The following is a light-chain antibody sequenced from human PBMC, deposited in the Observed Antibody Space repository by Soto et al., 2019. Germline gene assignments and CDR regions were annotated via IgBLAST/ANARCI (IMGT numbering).Light chain of an antibody. J-gene: IGKJ1*01. Sequence: DIQMTQSPSTLSAFVGDRVTITCRASQSISSWLAWYQQKGGKAPKLLIYKASSLESGVPSRFSGSGSGTEFTLTISSLQPDDFATYSCQQYNSYWRTFGQGTKVDIK. CDR1: QSISSW. CDR3: QQYNSYWRT. V-gene: IGKV1-5*03. CDR2: KAS.